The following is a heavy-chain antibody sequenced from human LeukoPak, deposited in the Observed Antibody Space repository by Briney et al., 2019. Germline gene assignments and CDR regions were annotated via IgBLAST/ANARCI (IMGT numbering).Heavy chain of an antibody. J-gene: IGHJ5*02. Sequence: GGSPRLSCAASGFTFDDYGMSWVRQAPGKGLEWVSGINWNGGSTGYADSVKGRFTISRDNAKNSLYLQMNSLRAEDTALYYCAREASSSWYYWFDPWGQGTLVTVSS. CDR2: INWNGGST. CDR1: GFTFDDYG. V-gene: IGHV3-20*04. D-gene: IGHD6-13*01. CDR3: AREASSSWYYWFDP.